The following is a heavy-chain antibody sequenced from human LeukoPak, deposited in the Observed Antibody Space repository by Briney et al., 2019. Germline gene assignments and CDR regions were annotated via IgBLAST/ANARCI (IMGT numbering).Heavy chain of an antibody. D-gene: IGHD5-24*01. Sequence: GGSLRLSCVGAGFTFSNHWMSWVRQAPGKGLEWGADIKPDGSDQYFVDSVKGRFAISRDNAKNSQYLQMNSLRAEDTAVYYCARAKDGTNILDYWGQGTLVTVSS. V-gene: IGHV3-7*01. CDR3: ARAKDGTNILDY. J-gene: IGHJ4*02. CDR2: IKPDGSDQ. CDR1: GFTFSNHW.